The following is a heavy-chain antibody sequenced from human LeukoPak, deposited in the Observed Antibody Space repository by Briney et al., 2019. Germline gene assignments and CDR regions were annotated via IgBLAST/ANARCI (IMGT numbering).Heavy chain of an antibody. Sequence: PGGSLRLSCAASGFTFSSYAMSWVRQAPGKGLEWVSAISGSGGSTYYADSVKGRFTTSRDNSKNTLYLQMNSLRAEDTAVYYCAKDHFGAIVVVVADYWGQGTLVTVSS. D-gene: IGHD2-15*01. CDR3: AKDHFGAIVVVVADY. CDR1: GFTFSSYA. J-gene: IGHJ4*02. V-gene: IGHV3-23*01. CDR2: ISGSGGST.